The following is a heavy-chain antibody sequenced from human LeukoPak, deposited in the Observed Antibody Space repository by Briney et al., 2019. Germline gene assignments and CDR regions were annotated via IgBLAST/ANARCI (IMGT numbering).Heavy chain of an antibody. CDR3: ARGVILGYDFDY. Sequence: RGPLGLSWAASGFTSSTHAMHWARKAPGKGLEYVSAISSNGISTYYANSLQDRFTVSRDNSKNMLFLQMDSLGPEDMAVYYCARGVILGYDFDYWGQGTLVTVSS. D-gene: IGHD5-12*01. J-gene: IGHJ4*02. V-gene: IGHV3-64*01. CDR1: GFTSSTHA. CDR2: ISSNGIST.